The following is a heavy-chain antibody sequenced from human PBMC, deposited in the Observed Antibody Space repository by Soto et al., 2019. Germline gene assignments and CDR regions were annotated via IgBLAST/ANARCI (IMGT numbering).Heavy chain of an antibody. V-gene: IGHV4-59*01. Sequence: PSETLSLTCTASGGSISSYYWSWIRQPPGKGLEWIGYIYYSGSTNYNPSLKSRVTISVDTSKNQFSLKLSSVTAADTAVYYCARDINYGCNSLSSGYYYYGMDVWCQGTTVTVSS. CDR3: ARDINYGCNSLSSGYYYYGMDV. D-gene: IGHD4-17*01. J-gene: IGHJ6*02. CDR2: IYYSGST. CDR1: GGSISSYY.